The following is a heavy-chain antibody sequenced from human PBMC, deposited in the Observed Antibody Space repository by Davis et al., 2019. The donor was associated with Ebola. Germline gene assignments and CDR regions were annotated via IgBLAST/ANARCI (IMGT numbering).Heavy chain of an antibody. D-gene: IGHD3-3*01. CDR2: IYYSGST. CDR3: ARRPIYYDFWSGYSSEALYYGMDV. CDR1: GGSISSSSYY. Sequence: MPSETLSLTCTVSGGSISSSSYYWGWIRQPPGKGLEWIGSIYYSGSTYYNPSLKSRVTISVDTSTNQFSLKLSSVTAADTAVYYCARRPIYYDFWSGYSSEALYYGMDVWGQGTTVTVSS. V-gene: IGHV4-39*01. J-gene: IGHJ6*02.